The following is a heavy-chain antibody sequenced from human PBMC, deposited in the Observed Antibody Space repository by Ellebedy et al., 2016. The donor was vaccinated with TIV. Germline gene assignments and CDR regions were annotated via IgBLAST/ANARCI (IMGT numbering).Heavy chain of an antibody. CDR2: ITTAGDS. CDR1: GFTFSSYD. CDR3: ARALRGEGINMVRGVLKRYYYDYGMDV. Sequence: GGSLRLSCAASGFTFSSYDMHWVRQATGKGLEWVSAITTAGDSFYSGSVKGRFIISRENAKNSLFLQVSSLTVEDTAVYYCARALRGEGINMVRGVLKRYYYDYGMDVWGQGTTVTVSS. D-gene: IGHD3-10*01. J-gene: IGHJ6*02. V-gene: IGHV3-13*01.